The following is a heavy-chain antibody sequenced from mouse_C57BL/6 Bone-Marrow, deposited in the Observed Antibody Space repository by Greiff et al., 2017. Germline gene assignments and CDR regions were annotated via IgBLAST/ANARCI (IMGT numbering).Heavy chain of an antibody. CDR3: ATSYYSYYVGARAY. V-gene: IGHV1-54*01. CDR2: INPGSGGT. Sequence: QVQLQQSGAELVRPGTSVKVSCKASGYAFTNYLIEWVKQRPGQGLEWIGVINPGSGGTNYTEKFKGKATLTADKSSSTAYMQLSSLTSEDSAVYFCATSYYSYYVGARAYWGQGTSVTVSA. J-gene: IGHJ4*01. D-gene: IGHD2-12*01. CDR1: GYAFTNYL.